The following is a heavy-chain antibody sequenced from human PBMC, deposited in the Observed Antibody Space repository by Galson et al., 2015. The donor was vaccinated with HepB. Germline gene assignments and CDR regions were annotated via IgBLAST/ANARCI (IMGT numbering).Heavy chain of an antibody. J-gene: IGHJ5*02. CDR3: ARPKYDFWGANRDKNWIDP. V-gene: IGHV3-73*01. CDR2: IRSRANNYAT. CDR1: GFIFSGSA. D-gene: IGHD3-3*01. Sequence: SLRLSCAASGFIFSGSAMHWVRQTSGKGLEWVGHIRSRANNYATAYAASVKGRFTISRDDSKNTAYLQMNSLIIEDTAVYYCARPKYDFWGANRDKNWIDPWGQGTLVTVSS.